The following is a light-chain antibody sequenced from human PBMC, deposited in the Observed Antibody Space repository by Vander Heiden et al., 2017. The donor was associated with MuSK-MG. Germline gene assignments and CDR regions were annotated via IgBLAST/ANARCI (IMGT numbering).Light chain of an antibody. CDR3: QQNNSYSSYT. CDR1: QSISSW. Sequence: DIQMTQSPSTLSASVGDRVTITCRASQSISSWLDWYQQKPGKAPKLLIYKASSLESGVPSRFSGSAYRAEFTLTISSLQTDDFTPYYCQQNNSYSSYTFGQATKMEIK. J-gene: IGKJ2*01. CDR2: KAS. V-gene: IGKV1-5*03.